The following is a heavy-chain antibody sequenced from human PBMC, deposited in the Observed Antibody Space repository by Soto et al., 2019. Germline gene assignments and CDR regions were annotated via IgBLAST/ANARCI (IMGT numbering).Heavy chain of an antibody. CDR3: ARSSRGGNAGYFNL. V-gene: IGHV3-53*02. CDR2: IYSGGTT. CDR1: GFSVGSNY. J-gene: IGHJ2*01. D-gene: IGHD2-15*01. Sequence: EVQLVETGGGLIQPGGSLRLSCAASGFSVGSNYMSWVRQAPGKGLEWVSVIYSGGTTHDADSVKGRFTISRDNSMNTLYLQMNSLRAEDTAVYYCARSSRGGNAGYFNLWGRGTLVTVSS.